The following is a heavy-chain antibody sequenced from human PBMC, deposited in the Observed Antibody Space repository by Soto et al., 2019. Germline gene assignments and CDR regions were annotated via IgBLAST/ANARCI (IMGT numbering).Heavy chain of an antibody. J-gene: IGHJ6*02. V-gene: IGHV3-23*01. D-gene: IGHD6-19*01. CDR1: GLTFGSRA. Sequence: PGGSLRLSCVASGLTFGSRAMSWVRQAPGEGLQWVATITDNGGDAKYADSVRGRFVISRDNSKKTLYLQMTSLTAEDTAVYYCARDDIPGRGVSIYGMDVWGQGTTVTVSS. CDR3: ARDDIPGRGVSIYGMDV. CDR2: ITDNGGDA.